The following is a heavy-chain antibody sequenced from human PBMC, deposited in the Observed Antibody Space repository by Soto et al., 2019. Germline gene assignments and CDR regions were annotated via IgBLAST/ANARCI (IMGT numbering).Heavy chain of an antibody. CDR2: IYDRGNT. V-gene: IGHV4-31*02. Sequence: SETLSLTCTVSGGSISSDDYYWNWIRQRPGKGLEWIGNIYDRGNTNYNPSLQSRIIMSMDMSENQFSLKLTSVTAADTAVYYCARGWYYYGMDVWGQGTTVTVSS. CDR3: ARGWYYYGMDV. J-gene: IGHJ6*02. CDR1: GGSISSDDYY.